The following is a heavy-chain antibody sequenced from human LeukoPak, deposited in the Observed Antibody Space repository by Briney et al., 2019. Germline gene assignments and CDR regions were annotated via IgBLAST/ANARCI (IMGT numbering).Heavy chain of an antibody. D-gene: IGHD3-9*01. CDR2: MNPNSGNT. J-gene: IGHJ4*02. CDR3: ARGSRVSTIFRTY. Sequence: GASVKVSCKASGYTFTSYDIDWVRQATGQGLEWMGWMNPNSGNTGYAQKFQGRVTMTRNTSISTAYMELSSLRSEDTAVYYCARGSRVSTIFRTYWGQGTLVTVSS. V-gene: IGHV1-8*01. CDR1: GYTFTSYD.